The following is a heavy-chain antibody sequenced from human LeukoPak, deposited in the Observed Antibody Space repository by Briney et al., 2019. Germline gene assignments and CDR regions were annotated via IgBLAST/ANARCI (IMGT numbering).Heavy chain of an antibody. V-gene: IGHV4-59*12. D-gene: IGHD5-18*01. Sequence: SETLSLTCTVSGGSISSYYWSWIRQPPGKGLEWIGYIYYSGSTNYNPSLKSRVTISVDTSKNQFSLKLSSVTAADTAVYYCARSTYTASDYWGQGTMVTVSS. CDR3: ARSTYTASDY. CDR2: IYYSGST. CDR1: GGSISSYY. J-gene: IGHJ3*01.